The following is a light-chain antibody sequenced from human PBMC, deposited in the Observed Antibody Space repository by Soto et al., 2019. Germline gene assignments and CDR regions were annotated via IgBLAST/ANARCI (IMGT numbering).Light chain of an antibody. Sequence: DVVMTQSPESLAVSLGERATINCRSSQSVLYSSSNKNYLAWYQQKPGRAPKLLIYAAYNLQSGVPSRFSGSGSGTDFTLAISALQPDDFATYFCQQTYSIPLTFGGGTKVDIK. CDR3: QQTYSIPLT. CDR2: AAY. V-gene: IGKV4-1*01. J-gene: IGKJ4*01. CDR1: QSVLYSSSNKNY.